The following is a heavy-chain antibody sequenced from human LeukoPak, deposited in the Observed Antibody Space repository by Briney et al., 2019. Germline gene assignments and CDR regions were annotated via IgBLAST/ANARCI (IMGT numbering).Heavy chain of an antibody. CDR1: GGSITSGRYY. CDR2: VSYSGST. J-gene: IGHJ5*02. V-gene: IGHV4-31*03. Sequence: SETLSLTCTVSGGSITSGRYYWTWTRQHPQRGLEWIGYVSYSGSTNYNSSLKSRLTISADTSKNQFYLRLTSVTAADTAVYYCARDPRGDITGTTFDRWGQGTLVTVSS. D-gene: IGHD1-20*01. CDR3: ARDPRGDITGTTFDR.